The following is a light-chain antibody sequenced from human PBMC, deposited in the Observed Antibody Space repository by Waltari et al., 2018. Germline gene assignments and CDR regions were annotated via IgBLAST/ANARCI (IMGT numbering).Light chain of an antibody. V-gene: IGLV2-11*01. J-gene: IGLJ2*01. CDR1: SSDIGGYNY. CDR3: NPYAGTNTWV. CDR2: EVS. Sequence: QAALTQPRSVSGSPGQSVTISCTGTSSDIGGYNYVSWYQQHPGTAPKLMIYEVSNRPSGVSDRFSGSKSGDTASLTISGLQAEDEADYYCNPYAGTNTWVFGGGTRLTVL.